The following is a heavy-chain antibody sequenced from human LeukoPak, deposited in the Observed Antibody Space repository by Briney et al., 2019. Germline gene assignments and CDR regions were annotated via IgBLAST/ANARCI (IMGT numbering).Heavy chain of an antibody. Sequence: PGGSLRLSCAASGFTFSSYEMNWVRQAPGKGLEWVSYISSSGSTIYYADSVKGRFTISRDNAKNTVYLQMNSLRAEDTAVFYCARGARGVVYDYFDSWGQGTPVTVSS. CDR3: ARGARGVVYDYFDS. J-gene: IGHJ4*02. CDR1: GFTFSSYE. D-gene: IGHD3-10*01. V-gene: IGHV3-48*03. CDR2: ISSSGSTI.